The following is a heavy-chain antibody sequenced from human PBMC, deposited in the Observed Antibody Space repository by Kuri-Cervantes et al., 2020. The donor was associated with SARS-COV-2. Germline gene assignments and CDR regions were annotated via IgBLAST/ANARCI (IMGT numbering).Heavy chain of an antibody. V-gene: IGHV4-59*01. CDR2: IYYSGST. CDR1: GGSISSYS. D-gene: IGHD6-19*01. Sequence: GSLRLSCTVSGGSISSYSWSWIRQPPGKGLEWIGYIYYSGSTNYNPSLKSRVTISVDTSKNQFSLKLSSVTAADTAVYYCARARIVSSGWYYYYGMDVWGQGTTVTVSS. CDR3: ARARIVSSGWYYYYGMDV. J-gene: IGHJ6*02.